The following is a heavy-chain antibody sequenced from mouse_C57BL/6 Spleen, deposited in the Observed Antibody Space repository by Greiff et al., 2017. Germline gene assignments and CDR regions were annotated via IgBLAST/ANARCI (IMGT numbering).Heavy chain of an antibody. D-gene: IGHD1-1*01. CDR2: IYPRSGNT. V-gene: IGHV1-81*01. CDR3: ARRVTTVVDSGFDY. CDR1: GYTFTSYG. J-gene: IGHJ2*01. Sequence: VQLQQSGAELARPGASVKLSCKASGYTFTSYGISWVKQRTGQGLEWIGEIYPRSGNTYYNEKFKGKATLTADKSSSTAYMELRSLTSEDSAVYFCARRVTTVVDSGFDYWGQGTTLTVSS.